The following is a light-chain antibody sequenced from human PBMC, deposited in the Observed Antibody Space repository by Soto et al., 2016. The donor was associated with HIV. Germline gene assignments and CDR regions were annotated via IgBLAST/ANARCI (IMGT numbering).Light chain of an antibody. Sequence: DIQMTQSPSTLSASVGDRVTITCRVSQDITTWLAWYQQKPGKPPNLLIYKASNLQNGVPSRFGGSGSGTEFTLSINSLQPDDFATYYCQQFGNKPYTFGQGTKVE. V-gene: IGKV1-5*03. CDR1: QDITTW. J-gene: IGKJ2*01. CDR2: KAS. CDR3: QQFGNKPYT.